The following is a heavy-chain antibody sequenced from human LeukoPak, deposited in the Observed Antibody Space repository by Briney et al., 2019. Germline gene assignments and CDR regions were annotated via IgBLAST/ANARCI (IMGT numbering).Heavy chain of an antibody. CDR2: IYYSRST. CDR3: ARYYCSGGNCYGDY. D-gene: IGHD2-15*01. J-gene: IGHJ4*02. CDR1: GGSINNYY. Sequence: PSETLSLTCTVSGGSINNYYWSWIRQPPGKGLEWIAYIYYSRSTNYNPSLKSRVTISVDTSKNQFSLKLSSVTAADTALYYCARYYCSGGNCYGDYWGQGTLVTVSS. V-gene: IGHV4-59*08.